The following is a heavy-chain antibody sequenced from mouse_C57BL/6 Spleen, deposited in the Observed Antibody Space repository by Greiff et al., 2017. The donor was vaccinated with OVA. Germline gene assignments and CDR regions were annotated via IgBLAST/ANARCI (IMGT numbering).Heavy chain of an antibody. CDR2: IDPSDSYT. CDR3: ATTVEATRYYFDY. Sequence: QVQLQQPGAELVMPGASVKLSCKASGYTFTSYWMHWVKQRPGQGLEWIGEIDPSDSYTNYNQKFKGKSTLTVDKSSSTAYMQLSSLTSEDSAVYYCATTVEATRYYFDYWGQGTTLTVSS. V-gene: IGHV1-69*01. D-gene: IGHD1-1*01. J-gene: IGHJ2*01. CDR1: GYTFTSYW.